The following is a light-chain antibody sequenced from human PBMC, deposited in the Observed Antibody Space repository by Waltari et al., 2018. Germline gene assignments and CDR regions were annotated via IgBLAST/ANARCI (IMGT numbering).Light chain of an antibody. J-gene: IGKJ2*03. CDR2: KVT. CDR1: QSLLHSNGNTY. CDR3: MHTTEDPYS. V-gene: IGKV2-28*01. Sequence: DIVMTQTPLSPPVTPGEPASIPCRSSQSLLHSNGNTYLYWYLQKPGQSPLLLIYKVTNRESGVADRFSGSGSGTDFTLKISSVEPEDVGVYYCMHTTEDPYSFGQGTKVEIK.